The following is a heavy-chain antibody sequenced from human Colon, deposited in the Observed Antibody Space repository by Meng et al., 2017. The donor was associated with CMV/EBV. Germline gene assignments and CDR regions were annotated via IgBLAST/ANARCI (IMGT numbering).Heavy chain of an antibody. CDR3: AKSYNSEPWYNWFDS. V-gene: IGHV3-53*01. CDR2: FYSGGST. J-gene: IGHJ5*01. CDR1: GVIGSSTY. D-gene: IGHD1-1*01. Sequence: GESLKISCAASGVIGSSTYISWVRQPPGKGLEWVSLFYSGGSTYYADSVKGRFTISRDKSQNTLYLQMNSLRVEDTAVYYCAKSYNSEPWYNWFDSWGQGTLVTVSS.